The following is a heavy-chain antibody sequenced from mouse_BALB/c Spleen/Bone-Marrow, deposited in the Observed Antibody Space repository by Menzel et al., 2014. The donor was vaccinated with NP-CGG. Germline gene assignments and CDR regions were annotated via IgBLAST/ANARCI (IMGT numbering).Heavy chain of an antibody. D-gene: IGHD1-1*01. CDR2: IRNKANGYKT. CDR1: GFTFNDYY. Sequence: EVKLMESGGGLVEPGGSLRLSCATSGFTFNDYYMSWVRQTPGKALEWLGFIRNKANGYKTEYSAYVKVQFTISKDNSQNILYLQINTLRTEHTSTYYFAIYSNYYLSWFAYWRQGTLVTVSA. J-gene: IGHJ3*01. CDR3: AIYSNYYLSWFAY. V-gene: IGHV7-3*02.